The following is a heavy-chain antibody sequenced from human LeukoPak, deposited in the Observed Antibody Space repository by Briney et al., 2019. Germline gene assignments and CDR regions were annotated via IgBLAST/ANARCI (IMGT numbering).Heavy chain of an antibody. CDR2: SYYSGSI. V-gene: IGHV4-59*08. D-gene: IGHD5-18*01. J-gene: IGHJ4*02. Sequence: SETLSLTCTVSGDSISYYYWSWIRQPPGKGLEWIGYSYYSGSINYNPSLKSRVTISVDTSKNQFSLKLNSVTAADTAVYYCARGRGYSYGLTHFDYWGQGTLVTVSS. CDR3: ARGRGYSYGLTHFDY. CDR1: GDSISYYY.